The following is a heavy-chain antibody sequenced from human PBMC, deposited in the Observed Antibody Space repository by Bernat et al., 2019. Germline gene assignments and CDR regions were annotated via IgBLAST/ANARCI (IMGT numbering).Heavy chain of an antibody. CDR2: IYWDDDK. J-gene: IGHJ2*01. CDR3: AHLGFDSAGYYYVRCYFDV. V-gene: IGHV2-5*02. CDR1: GFSLRNTGVG. Sequence: QITLKESGPTLVKPTQTLTLTCTFSGFSLRNTGVGVGWIRQPPGKALEWLAVIYWDDDKRYRASLKNRLTITKDTSKNHVVLTMSSVDPEDTATYYCAHLGFDSAGYYYVRCYFDVWGGGTFVTVSS. D-gene: IGHD3-22*01.